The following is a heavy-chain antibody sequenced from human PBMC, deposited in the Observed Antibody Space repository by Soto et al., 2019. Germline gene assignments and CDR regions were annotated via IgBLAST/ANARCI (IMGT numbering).Heavy chain of an antibody. Sequence: PGESLKISCQTSGYRFISYWVAWVRPKPGKGLEWMGTFYPGDSTSTYSPSFQGQVTISVDKSISTAYLHLSSLKASDTAMYYCARIIGYCRNNDCSWTFDIWGQGTTVTVSS. CDR2: FYPGDSTS. CDR3: ARIIGYCRNNDCSWTFDI. CDR1: GYRFISYW. D-gene: IGHD2-2*03. V-gene: IGHV5-51*01. J-gene: IGHJ3*02.